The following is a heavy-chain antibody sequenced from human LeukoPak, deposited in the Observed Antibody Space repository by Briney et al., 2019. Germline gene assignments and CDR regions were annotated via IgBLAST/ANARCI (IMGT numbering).Heavy chain of an antibody. CDR3: AKDFSYYYDSSGYYCDY. V-gene: IGHV3-23*01. J-gene: IGHJ4*02. CDR1: GFRFSNYV. D-gene: IGHD3-22*01. Sequence: GGSLRLSCAASGFRFSNYVMTWIRQAPGKGLEWVSTMSGSGGTTYYADSVKGRFTISRDNSKNTLYLQMNSLRAEDTAVYYCAKDFSYYYDSSGYYCDYWGQGTLVTVSS. CDR2: MSGSGGTT.